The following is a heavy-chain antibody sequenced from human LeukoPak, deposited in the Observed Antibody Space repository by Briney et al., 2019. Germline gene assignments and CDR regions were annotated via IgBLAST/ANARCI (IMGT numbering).Heavy chain of an antibody. D-gene: IGHD6-13*01. Sequence: ASVKVSCKASGYTFTSYYMHWVRQAPGQGLEWMGIINPSGGSTSYARKFQGRVTMTRDTSTSTVYMELSSLRSEDTAVYYCARALLGSWYTPPSYYYYYGMDVWGQGTTVTVSS. J-gene: IGHJ6*02. CDR1: GYTFTSYY. CDR3: ARALLGSWYTPPSYYYYYGMDV. V-gene: IGHV1-46*01. CDR2: INPSGGST.